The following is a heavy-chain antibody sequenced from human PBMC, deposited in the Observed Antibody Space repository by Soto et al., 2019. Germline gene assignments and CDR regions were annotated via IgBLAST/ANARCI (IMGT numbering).Heavy chain of an antibody. CDR1: GDSVTSVSDY. CDR2: IYYSGSA. D-gene: IGHD3-10*01. Sequence: QVQLQESGPGLVKPSETLSLTCTVSGDSVTSVSDYWSWIRQPPGKGLAWIGYIYYSGSADYNPSLGSPGTISIDTSKNQFSLKLTSVTAADTAVYYCARGVGFGYYYYHMDLWGQGTTVTVSS. V-gene: IGHV4-61*01. J-gene: IGHJ6*02. CDR3: ARGVGFGYYYYHMDL.